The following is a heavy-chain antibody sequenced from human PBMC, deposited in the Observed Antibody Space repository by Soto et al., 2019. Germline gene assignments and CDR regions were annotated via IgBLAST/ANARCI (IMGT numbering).Heavy chain of an antibody. CDR3: ARDLFGYSSSSGPFDP. D-gene: IGHD6-6*01. V-gene: IGHV1-69*13. CDR1: GGTFSSYA. Sequence: GASVKVSCKASGGTFSSYAISWVRQAPGQGLEWMGGIIPIFGTANYAQKFQGRVTITADESTSTAYMELSSLRSEDTAVYYCARDLFGYSSSSGPFDPWGQGTLVTVSS. J-gene: IGHJ5*02. CDR2: IIPIFGTA.